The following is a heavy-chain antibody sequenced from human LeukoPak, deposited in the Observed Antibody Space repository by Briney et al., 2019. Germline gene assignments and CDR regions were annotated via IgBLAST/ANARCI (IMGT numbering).Heavy chain of an antibody. J-gene: IGHJ3*02. CDR2: INHSGNT. CDR1: GGSFSGYF. V-gene: IGHV4-34*01. Sequence: SETLSLTCAVYGGSFSGYFWTWIRQPPGKGLEWIGEINHSGNTNYNPSLKSRVTISVDTSKNQFSLKLSSVTAADTAMYYCAREDSGISDNAFDIWGQGTMVTISS. D-gene: IGHD1-26*01. CDR3: AREDSGISDNAFDI.